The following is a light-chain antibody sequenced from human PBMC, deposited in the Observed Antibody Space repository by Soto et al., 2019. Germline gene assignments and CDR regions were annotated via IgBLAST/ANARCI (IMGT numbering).Light chain of an antibody. Sequence: EIVLTQSPGTLSLSPGERATLSCRASQSVSSNYLAWYQQKPGQHPRLLIYGASSRATGVPDRFTGSGSGTDFTLTISRLEPEDFAVYYCQQYGGSFTFGPGTKVDIK. CDR1: QSVSSNY. CDR2: GAS. V-gene: IGKV3-20*01. J-gene: IGKJ3*01. CDR3: QQYGGSFT.